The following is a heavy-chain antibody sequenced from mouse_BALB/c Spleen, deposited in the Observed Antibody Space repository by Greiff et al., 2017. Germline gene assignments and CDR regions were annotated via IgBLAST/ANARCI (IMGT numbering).Heavy chain of an antibody. V-gene: IGHV5-17*02. D-gene: IGHD1-1*01. CDR1: GFTFSSFG. CDR2: ISSGSSTI. Sequence: EVQRVESGGGLVQPGGSRKLSCAASGFTFSSFGMHWVRQAPEKGLEWVAYISSGSSTIYYADTVKGRFTISRDNPKNTLFLQMTSLRSEDTAMYYCARLGSSPYYAMDYWGQGTSVTVSS. J-gene: IGHJ4*01. CDR3: ARLGSSPYYAMDY.